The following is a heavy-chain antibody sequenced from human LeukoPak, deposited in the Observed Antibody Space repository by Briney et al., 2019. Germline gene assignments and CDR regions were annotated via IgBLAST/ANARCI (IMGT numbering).Heavy chain of an antibody. J-gene: IGHJ6*02. CDR3: ARDSVVVPAAINYYYYGMDV. D-gene: IGHD2-2*02. CDR1: GFTFSSYW. V-gene: IGHV3-7*01. CDR2: IKQDGSEK. Sequence: GGSLRLSCAASGFTFSSYWMSWVRQAPGKGLEWVANIKQDGSEKYYVDSVKGRFTICRDNAKNSLYLQMNSLRAEDTAVYYCARDSVVVPAAINYYYYGMDVWGQGTTVTVSS.